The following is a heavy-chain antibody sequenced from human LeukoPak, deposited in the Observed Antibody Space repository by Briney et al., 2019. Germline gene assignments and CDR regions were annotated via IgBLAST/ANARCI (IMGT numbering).Heavy chain of an antibody. D-gene: IGHD3-22*01. Sequence: SVKVSCKASGGTFSSYAISCVRQAPGQGLEWMGRIIPILGIANYAQKFQGRVTITADKSTSTAYMELSSLRSEDTAVYYCARGYYYYDSSGYRHWGQGTLVTVSS. CDR3: ARGYYYYDSSGYRH. CDR1: GGTFSSYA. CDR2: IIPILGIA. J-gene: IGHJ4*02. V-gene: IGHV1-69*04.